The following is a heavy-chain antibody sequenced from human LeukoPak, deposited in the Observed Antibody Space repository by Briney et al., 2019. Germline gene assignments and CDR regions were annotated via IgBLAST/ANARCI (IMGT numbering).Heavy chain of an antibody. J-gene: IGHJ6*03. CDR1: GGSISSSSYY. D-gene: IGHD5-18*01. V-gene: IGHV4-39*01. CDR3: ARHSGYSYGYAYYYYYMDV. CDR2: IYYSGST. Sequence: SETLSLTCTVSGGSISSSSYYWGLIRQPPGKGLEWIGSIYYSGSTYYNPSLKSRVTISVDPSKNQFSLKLSSVTAADTAVYYCARHSGYSYGYAYYYYYMDVWGKGTTVTVSS.